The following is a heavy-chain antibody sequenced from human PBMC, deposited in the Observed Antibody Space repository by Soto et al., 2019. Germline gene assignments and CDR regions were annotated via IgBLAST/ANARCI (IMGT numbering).Heavy chain of an antibody. D-gene: IGHD1-26*01. J-gene: IGHJ4*02. CDR1: GVSISRGGIY. CDR3: ARTKVGHSTPSDF. Sequence: SXTLXLTCSVSGVSISRGGIYWGWIRQHPGXXXXXXXXXXXXXXXFXXPSLQSRVTISSDTSKNQFSLKVRSVTATDTAVYYCARTKVGHSTPSDFWGQGTLVTVSS. V-gene: IGHV4-31*03. CDR2: XXXXXXX.